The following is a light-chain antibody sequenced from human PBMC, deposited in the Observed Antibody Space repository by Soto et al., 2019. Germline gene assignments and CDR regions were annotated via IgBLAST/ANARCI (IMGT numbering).Light chain of an antibody. CDR2: GAS. Sequence: EVVMTQSPATLSVSPGERATLSCRASQSVSSNLAWYQQRPGQAPRLLIHGASTRATGIPARFSGSGSGTELTLTISGLESEDFAFYYCQQYNDWPRTFGQGTKVEIK. CDR1: QSVSSN. J-gene: IGKJ1*01. CDR3: QQYNDWPRT. V-gene: IGKV3-15*01.